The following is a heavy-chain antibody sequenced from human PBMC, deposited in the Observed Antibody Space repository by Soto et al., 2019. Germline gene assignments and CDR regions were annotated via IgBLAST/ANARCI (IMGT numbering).Heavy chain of an antibody. Sequence: QVQLQESGPGLVKPSQTLSLTCTVSGGSISSGDYYWSWIRQPPGKGLEWIGYIYYSGSTYYNPSLKSRVTISVDTSKNQFSLKLSSVTAADTAVYYCASRGQYGSGSYLRGAFDYWGQGTLVTVSS. CDR1: GGSISSGDYY. J-gene: IGHJ4*02. CDR2: IYYSGST. CDR3: ASRGQYGSGSYLRGAFDY. D-gene: IGHD3-10*01. V-gene: IGHV4-30-4*01.